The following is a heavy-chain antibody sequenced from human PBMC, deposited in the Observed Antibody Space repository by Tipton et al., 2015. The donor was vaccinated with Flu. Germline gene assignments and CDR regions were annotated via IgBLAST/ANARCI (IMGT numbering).Heavy chain of an antibody. CDR3: VRHPYCTNAVCPPGYWYFDL. V-gene: IGHV5-51*01. J-gene: IGHJ2*01. D-gene: IGHD2-8*01. CDR1: GYSFSNYW. CDR2: IYPGDSET. Sequence: LVQSGAEVKKPGESLKISCRASGYSFSNYWIGWVRQMPEKGLEWMGIIYPGDSETKYSPSFQGLVTISADKSITTAYLQWSRLKASDSAIYYCVRHPYCTNAVCPPGYWYFDLWGRGTLVTVSS.